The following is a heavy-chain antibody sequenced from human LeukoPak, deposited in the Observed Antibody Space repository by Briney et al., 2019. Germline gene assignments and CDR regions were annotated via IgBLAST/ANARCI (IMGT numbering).Heavy chain of an antibody. J-gene: IGHJ4*02. CDR2: MNPNSGNT. Sequence: GASVKVSCKASGYTFTSYDINWVRQATGQGLEWMGWMNPNSGNTGYAQKFQGRVTITRNTSISTAYMELSSLRSEDTAVYYCARGPYQLLWSIGSGNYYFDYWGQGTLVTVSS. CDR3: ARGPYQLLWSIGSGNYYFDY. V-gene: IGHV1-8*03. D-gene: IGHD2-2*01. CDR1: GYTFTSYD.